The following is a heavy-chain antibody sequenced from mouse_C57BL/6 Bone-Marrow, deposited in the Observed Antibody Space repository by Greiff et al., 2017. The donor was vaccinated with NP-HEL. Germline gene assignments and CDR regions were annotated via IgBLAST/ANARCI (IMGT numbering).Heavy chain of an antibody. V-gene: IGHV1-62-2*01. CDR3: ARHEDGGFYDSSWFAY. CDR2: FYPGSGSI. Sequence: VKPGASVKLSCKASGYTFTEYTIHWVKQRSGQGLEWIGWFYPGSGSIKYNEKFKDKATLTADKSSSTVYMELSRLTSEDSAVYFCARHEDGGFYDSSWFAYWGQGTLVTVSA. D-gene: IGHD2-3*01. CDR1: GYTFTEYT. J-gene: IGHJ3*01.